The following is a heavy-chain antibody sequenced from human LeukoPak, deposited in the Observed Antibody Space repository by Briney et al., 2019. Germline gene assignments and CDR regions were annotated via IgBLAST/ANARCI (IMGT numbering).Heavy chain of an antibody. V-gene: IGHV3-23*01. CDR3: AKETTYCSSTSCPDAFDI. J-gene: IGHJ3*02. Sequence: GGPLRLSCAASGFTFSSYAMSWVRQAPGKGLEGVSAFSGSGGSTYYAASVKGRFTISRDNSKNTLYLQMNSLRAEDTAVYYCAKETTYCSSTSCPDAFDIWGQGTMVTVSS. CDR2: FSGSGGST. CDR1: GFTFSSYA. D-gene: IGHD2-2*01.